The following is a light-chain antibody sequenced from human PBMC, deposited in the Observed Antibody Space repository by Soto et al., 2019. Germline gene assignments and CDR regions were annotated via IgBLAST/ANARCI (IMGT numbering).Light chain of an antibody. V-gene: IGKV3-20*01. CDR3: QQYHSSPRT. CDR2: GVS. J-gene: IGKJ1*01. CDR1: QSITSGY. Sequence: EVVLTQSPGTLSLSPGERATLSCRASQSITSGYLAWSQQKPGQAPRVLIYGVSSRATGIPDRFSGSGSGTDFTLTISRMEPEDFAVYYCQQYHSSPRTFGQGTKVDIK.